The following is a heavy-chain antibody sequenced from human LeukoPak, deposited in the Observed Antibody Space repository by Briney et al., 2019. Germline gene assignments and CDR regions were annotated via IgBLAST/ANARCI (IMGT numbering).Heavy chain of an antibody. CDR1: GFTFSSYA. V-gene: IGHV3-23*01. CDR2: ISGSGGST. J-gene: IGHJ4*02. Sequence: PGGPLRLSCAASGFTFSSYAMRWVRQAPGKGLEWVSAISGSGGSTYYADSVKGRFTISRDNSKNTLYLQMNSLRAEDTAVYYCAKDQDYYGSGSPFDYWGQGTLVTVSS. CDR3: AKDQDYYGSGSPFDY. D-gene: IGHD3-10*01.